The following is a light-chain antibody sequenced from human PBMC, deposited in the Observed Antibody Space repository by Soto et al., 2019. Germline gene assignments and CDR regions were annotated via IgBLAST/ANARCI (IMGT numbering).Light chain of an antibody. CDR3: QQYGSSPPYT. CDR1: QSVSSTY. Sequence: EIVLTQSPGTLSLSPGERATLSCRASQSVSSTYLAWYQQKPGQAPRLLLYGASSRATGSPDRFSGSGSGTDFTLTISRLEPEDCAVYYCQQYGSSPPYTFGQGTKLEIK. CDR2: GAS. V-gene: IGKV3-20*01. J-gene: IGKJ2*01.